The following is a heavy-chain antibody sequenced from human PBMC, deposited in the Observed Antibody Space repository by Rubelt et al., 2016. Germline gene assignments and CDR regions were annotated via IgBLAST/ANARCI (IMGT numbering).Heavy chain of an antibody. Sequence: QVQLQESGPGLVKPSETLSLTCSVSGGSISSYYWSWIRQPPGKGLEWIGYIYYSGSTNYNPSLKSRVTISVDTSKNQFSLKLSSVTAADTAGYYCARRRIMGSVWTFDYWGQGTLVTVSS. V-gene: IGHV4-59*12. CDR1: GGSISSYY. D-gene: IGHD6-19*01. CDR2: IYYSGST. CDR3: ARRRIMGSVWTFDY. J-gene: IGHJ4*02.